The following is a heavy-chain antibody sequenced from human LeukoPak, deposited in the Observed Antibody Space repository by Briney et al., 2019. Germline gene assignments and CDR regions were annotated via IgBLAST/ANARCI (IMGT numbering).Heavy chain of an antibody. D-gene: IGHD2-15*01. CDR3: AREYCSGGSCYLPDAFDI. CDR1: GRTFSSYA. CDR2: IIPIFGTA. J-gene: IGHJ3*02. V-gene: IGHV1-69*05. Sequence: SVKVSCKASGRTFSSYAISWVRQAPGQGLEWMGRIIPIFGTANYAQKFQGRVTITTDESTSTAYMELSSLRSEDTAVYYCAREYCSGGSCYLPDAFDIWGQGTMVTVSS.